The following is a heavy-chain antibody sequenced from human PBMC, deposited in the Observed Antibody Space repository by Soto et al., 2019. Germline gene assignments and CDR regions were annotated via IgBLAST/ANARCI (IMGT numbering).Heavy chain of an antibody. D-gene: IGHD2-2*01. J-gene: IGHJ6*02. CDR2: IYSGVIT. Sequence: PGGSLRLSCAASGFTVSSNYMSWVRQAPGNGLYCVSVIYSGVITYXXDSVKGRXXISRDNSKNTLYLQMXILRAEYTAVYYCARVPAAGLMDVWGQGTTVTVXS. V-gene: IGHV3-66*01. CDR1: GFTVSSNY. CDR3: ARVPAAGLMDV.